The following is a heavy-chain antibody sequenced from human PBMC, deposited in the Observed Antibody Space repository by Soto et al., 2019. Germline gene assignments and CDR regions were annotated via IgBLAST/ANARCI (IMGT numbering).Heavy chain of an antibody. CDR2: ISFDGNII. J-gene: IGHJ4*02. CDR3: ARTFDTITYYFDY. V-gene: IGHV3-30-3*01. D-gene: IGHD3-9*01. Sequence: QVHLVESGGGVGQPGGSLRLACAASEFSFSSYAMHCIRQAPGKGLEWVAVISFDGNIIQYADSVKGRFIISRDNIKNTLYLQMNSLRGEDTAVYYCARTFDTITYYFDYWGQGTQVTVTS. CDR1: EFSFSSYA.